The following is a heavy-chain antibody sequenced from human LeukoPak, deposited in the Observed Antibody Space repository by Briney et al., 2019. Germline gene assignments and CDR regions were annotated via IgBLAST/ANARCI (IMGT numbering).Heavy chain of an antibody. CDR2: ISYDGSNK. D-gene: IGHD3-10*01. J-gene: IGHJ4*02. CDR1: GFTFSGYW. Sequence: GGSLRLSCAASGFTFSGYWMSWVRQAPGKGLEWVAVISYDGSNKYYADSVKGRFTISRDNSKNTLYLQMNNLRVEDTAVYYCARDPAMVRGVKYYFDYWGQGTLVTVSS. V-gene: IGHV3-30*03. CDR3: ARDPAMVRGVKYYFDY.